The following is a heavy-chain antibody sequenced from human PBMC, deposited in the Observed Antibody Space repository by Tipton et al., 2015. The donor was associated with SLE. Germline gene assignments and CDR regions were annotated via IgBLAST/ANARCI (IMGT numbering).Heavy chain of an antibody. V-gene: IGHV3-7*01. Sequence: GSLRLSCEVSGFKFSNYWMSWVRQALGKGLEWVANIKQDGSVKYYLDSVKGRFTISRDNARNSVYLQMNNLRLEDTAVYYCASVGYSSSAFDYWGQGALVTVSS. CDR1: GFKFSNYW. CDR2: IKQDGSVK. J-gene: IGHJ4*02. D-gene: IGHD6-6*01. CDR3: ASVGYSSSAFDY.